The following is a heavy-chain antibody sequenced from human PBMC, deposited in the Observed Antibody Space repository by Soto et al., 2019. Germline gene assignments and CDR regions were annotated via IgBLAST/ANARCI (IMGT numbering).Heavy chain of an antibody. D-gene: IGHD6-19*01. CDR3: ARCRYTTGWYTFDN. CDR2: TYYRSKWYN. Sequence: QTLSLPCAISGDSVSTNSAAWNWIRQSPSRGLEWLGRTYYRSKWYNDYAVSLKSRIFINPDTSKNQFSLQLNSVTPEDTAVYFCARCRYTTGWYTFDNWGQGILVTGSS. V-gene: IGHV6-1*01. J-gene: IGHJ4*02. CDR1: GDSVSTNSAA.